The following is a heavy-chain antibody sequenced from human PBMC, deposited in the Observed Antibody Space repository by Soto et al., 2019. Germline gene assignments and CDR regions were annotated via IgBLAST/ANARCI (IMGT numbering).Heavy chain of an antibody. D-gene: IGHD3-10*01. CDR3: AKDLIRGDGYIGFDY. CDR2: IFAGGGST. J-gene: IGHJ4*02. CDR1: GFTFSNYA. Sequence: PGGSLRLSCAPSGFTFSNYAMFWVRQAPGKGLEWVSTIFAGGGSTYYADSVKGRFTISRDNSKSTLFLQMNGLRAEDTAVYFCAKDLIRGDGYIGFDYWGQGTLVTV. V-gene: IGHV3-23*01.